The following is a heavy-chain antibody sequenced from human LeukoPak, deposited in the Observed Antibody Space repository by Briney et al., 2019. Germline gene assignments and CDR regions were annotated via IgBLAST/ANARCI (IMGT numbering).Heavy chain of an antibody. J-gene: IGHJ4*02. CDR1: GYTFTGYY. CDR2: INPNSGGT. V-gene: IGHV1-2*02. Sequence: ASVKVSCKASGYTFTGYYMHWVRQAPGQGLEWMGWINPNSGGTNYAQKFQGRVTMTRDTSISTAYMELSRLRSDDTAVYYCARGVIQQWLDTHVWFDYWGQGTLVTVSS. D-gene: IGHD6-19*01. CDR3: ARGVIQQWLDTHVWFDY.